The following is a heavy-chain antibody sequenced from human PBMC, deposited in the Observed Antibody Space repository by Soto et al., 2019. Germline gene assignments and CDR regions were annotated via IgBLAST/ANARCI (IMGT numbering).Heavy chain of an antibody. V-gene: IGHV3-23*01. Sequence: GGSLRLSCAASGFTFSTYAMSWVRQAPGKGLEWVSRISGSGGSTYYADSVKGRFTISRDNSQNTLSLQMNSLRAEDTAAYYCAKEYDFWSGQYDYWGQGTLVTVSS. CDR3: AKEYDFWSGQYDY. CDR2: ISGSGGST. J-gene: IGHJ4*02. CDR1: GFTFSTYA. D-gene: IGHD3-3*01.